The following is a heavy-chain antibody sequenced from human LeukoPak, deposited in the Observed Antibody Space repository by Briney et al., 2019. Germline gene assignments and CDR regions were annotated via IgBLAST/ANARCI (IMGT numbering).Heavy chain of an antibody. D-gene: IGHD6-13*01. V-gene: IGHV3-23*01. CDR3: AKDPQQQLADAFDI. CDR1: GFSFSSYA. J-gene: IGHJ3*02. Sequence: GGSLRLSCAASGFSFSSYAMSWVRQAPGKGLGWVSGISGSGGNTYYADSVKGRFTISRDNSKNTLYLQMNSLRAEDTAVYYCAKDPQQQLADAFDIWGQGTMVTVSS. CDR2: ISGSGGNT.